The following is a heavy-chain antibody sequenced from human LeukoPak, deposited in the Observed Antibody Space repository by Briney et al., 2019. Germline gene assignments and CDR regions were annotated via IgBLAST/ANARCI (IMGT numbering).Heavy chain of an antibody. CDR1: GFTFSSYT. D-gene: IGHD2-15*01. CDR2: IGTSSTTI. Sequence: GGSLRLSCAASGFTFSSYTMNWVRQPPGKGLEWVSNIGTSSTTIYYADSVKGRFTISRDNAKNSLYLQMNSLRAEDTAVYYCARDLSYCSGGSCYPYCFDYWGQGTLVTVSS. V-gene: IGHV3-48*01. CDR3: ARDLSYCSGGSCYPYCFDY. J-gene: IGHJ4*02.